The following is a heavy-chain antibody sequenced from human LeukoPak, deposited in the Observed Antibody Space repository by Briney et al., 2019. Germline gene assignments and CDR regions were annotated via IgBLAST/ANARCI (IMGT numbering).Heavy chain of an antibody. CDR1: GGSISSYY. CDR3: ARGEYSGYYNWFDP. J-gene: IGHJ5*02. V-gene: IGHV4-59*01. CDR2: IYYSGST. Sequence: SETLSLTCNVSGGSISSYYWSWIRQPPGKGLEWIGYIYYSGSTNYNPSLKSRVTISVDTSKNQFSLKLSSVTAADTAVYYCARGEYSGYYNWFDPWGQGTLVTVSS. D-gene: IGHD5-12*01.